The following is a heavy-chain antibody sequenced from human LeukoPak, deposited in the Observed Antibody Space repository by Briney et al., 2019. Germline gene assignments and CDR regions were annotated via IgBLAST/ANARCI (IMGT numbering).Heavy chain of an antibody. CDR3: AKQQKEAAWYFDL. J-gene: IGHJ2*01. V-gene: IGHV3-21*01. Sequence: GGSLRLSCAASGFTFSSYSMNWVRQAPGKGLEWVSSISSSSSYIYYADSVKGRLTISRDNAKNSLYLQMNSLRAEDTAVYYCAKQQKEAAWYFDLWGRGTLVTVSS. CDR2: ISSSSSYI. D-gene: IGHD2-15*01. CDR1: GFTFSSYS.